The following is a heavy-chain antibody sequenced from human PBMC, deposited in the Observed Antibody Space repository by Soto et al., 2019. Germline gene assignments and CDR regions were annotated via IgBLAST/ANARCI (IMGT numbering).Heavy chain of an antibody. CDR2: IYHNGTT. Sequence: QVHLKESGPGLVKPSGTLSLTCAVSGGSISSTNWWSWVRQPPGKGLEWIGEIYHNGTTNYNPSLKSRVTSSVDRSNGQSSRKLYSVTAADTAMYFCARDGSDPICTSRAGYTGNYFDYWGQGTLVTVSS. D-gene: IGHD2-8*01. CDR3: ARDGSDPICTSRAGYTGNYFDY. CDR1: GGSISSTNW. V-gene: IGHV4-4*02. J-gene: IGHJ4*02.